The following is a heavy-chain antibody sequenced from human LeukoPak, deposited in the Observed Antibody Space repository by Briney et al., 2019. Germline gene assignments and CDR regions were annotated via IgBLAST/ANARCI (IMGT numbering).Heavy chain of an antibody. CDR2: IKQDGSEK. CDR1: GFTFSSYW. CDR3: ARTSGRSSWYSYYYYGMDV. D-gene: IGHD6-13*01. J-gene: IGHJ6*02. Sequence: GGSLTLSCAASGFTFSSYWMSWVRQAPGKGLEWVANIKQDGSEKYYVDSVKGRFTISRDNAKNSLYLQMNSLRAEDTAVYYCARTSGRSSWYSYYYYGMDVWGQGTTVTVSS. V-gene: IGHV3-7*01.